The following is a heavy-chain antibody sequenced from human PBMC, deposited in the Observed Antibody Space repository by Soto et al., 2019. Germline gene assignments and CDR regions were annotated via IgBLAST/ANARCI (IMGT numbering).Heavy chain of an antibody. CDR2: IKEDGSDK. D-gene: IGHD2-2*01. Sequence: GGSLRLSCAASGFTFSFYWMSWVRQAPGKGLEWVANIKEDGSDKYYVDSVKGRFNISRDNAKKSLYLQMDSLRGEDTAVYYCARHLDRAAMEGFVDYWGQGILVTVSS. CDR3: ARHLDRAAMEGFVDY. J-gene: IGHJ4*02. CDR1: GFTFSFYW. V-gene: IGHV3-7*01.